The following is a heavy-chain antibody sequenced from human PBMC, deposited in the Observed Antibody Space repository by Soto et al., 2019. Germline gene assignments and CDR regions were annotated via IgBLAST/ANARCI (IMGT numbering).Heavy chain of an antibody. D-gene: IGHD3-22*01. CDR3: AKDLYDYYDSSGSPDY. V-gene: IGHV3-30*18. CDR2: ISYDGSNK. J-gene: IGHJ4*02. Sequence: QVQLVESGGGVVQPGRSLRLSCAASGFTFSSYGMHWVRQAPGKGLEWVAVISYDGSNKYYADSVKGRFTISRDNSTNTLYLQMNSLRAEDTAVYYCAKDLYDYYDSSGSPDYWGQGTLVSVSS. CDR1: GFTFSSYG.